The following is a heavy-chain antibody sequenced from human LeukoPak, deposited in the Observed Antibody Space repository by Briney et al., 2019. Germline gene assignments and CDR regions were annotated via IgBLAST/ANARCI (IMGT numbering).Heavy chain of an antibody. CDR3: AKQMDGTVTPFDY. D-gene: IGHD4-17*01. CDR1: GGSFSGYY. Sequence: LTCAVYGGSFSGYYWSWVRQAPGKGLEWVSAISGSGGSTYYADSVKGRFTISRDNSKNTLYLQMNSLRAEDTAVYYCAKQMDGTVTPFDYWGQGTLVTVSS. V-gene: IGHV3-23*01. J-gene: IGHJ4*02. CDR2: ISGSGGST.